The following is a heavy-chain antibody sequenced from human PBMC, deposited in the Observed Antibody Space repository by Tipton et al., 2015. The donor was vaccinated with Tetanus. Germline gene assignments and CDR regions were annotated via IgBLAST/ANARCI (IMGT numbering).Heavy chain of an antibody. V-gene: IGHV4-4*07. CDR3: ATSGGGHCGAKCLINFFDP. CDR1: GGSISSNY. D-gene: IGHD2-15*01. Sequence: TLSLTCTVSGGSISSNYWSWIRQPAGKGLEWIGRIYTSGSTNYNPSLKSRVTISVDTSKNQFSLKLSSVTAADTAVYYCATSGGGHCGAKCLINFFDPWGQGTLVTVSS. J-gene: IGHJ5*02. CDR2: IYTSGST.